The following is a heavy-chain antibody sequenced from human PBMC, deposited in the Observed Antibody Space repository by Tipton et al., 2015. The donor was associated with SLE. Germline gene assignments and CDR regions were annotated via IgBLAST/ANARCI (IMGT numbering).Heavy chain of an antibody. CDR2: INYSGST. CDR1: GGSFSDHF. J-gene: IGHJ4*02. CDR3: ARGGQRIFFDY. Sequence: TLSLTCAVYGGSFSDHFWSWIRQPPGKGLEWIGEINYSGSTNYNPSLKSRVTISVDTSKNQFSLKVSSVTAADTAIYYCARGGQRIFFDYWGQGMLAT. V-gene: IGHV4-34*01. D-gene: IGHD6-25*01.